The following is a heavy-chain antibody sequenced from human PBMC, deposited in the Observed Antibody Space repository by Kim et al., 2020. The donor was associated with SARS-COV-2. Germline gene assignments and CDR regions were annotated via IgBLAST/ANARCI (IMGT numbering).Heavy chain of an antibody. D-gene: IGHD7-27*01. CDR2: IYYSGTT. Sequence: SETLSLTCIVSGCSMSNYFWSWVRQPPGKGLQWIGYIYYSGTTTYNPSLKGRVSISVNTSKNEFSLNLNSVTAADTAVYYCAGVRGGGWGLVGYWGQGT. V-gene: IGHV4-59*13. CDR3: AGVRGGGWGLVGY. J-gene: IGHJ4*02. CDR1: GCSMSNYF.